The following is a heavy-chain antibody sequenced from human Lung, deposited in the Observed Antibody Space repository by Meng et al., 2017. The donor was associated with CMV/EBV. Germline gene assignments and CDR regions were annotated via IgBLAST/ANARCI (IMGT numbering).Heavy chain of an antibody. CDR2: IYGDDEK. Sequence: ITLKESGPTLVKPTQTLTLTCTFFGFSLSTSGVGVGWIRQPPGKALECLAIIYGDDEKRYSPSLESRLTVTKDTSKNQVVLTMTNMVPVDTATYYCARAAARPSDWFDPWGQGTLVTVSS. D-gene: IGHD6-6*01. CDR1: GFSLSTSGVG. CDR3: ARAAARPSDWFDP. V-gene: IGHV2-5*02. J-gene: IGHJ5*02.